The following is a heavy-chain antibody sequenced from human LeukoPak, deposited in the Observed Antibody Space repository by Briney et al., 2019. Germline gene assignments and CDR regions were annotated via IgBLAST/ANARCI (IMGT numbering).Heavy chain of an antibody. CDR3: ARGERYSYGPNWFDP. CDR1: GFTFSSYW. V-gene: IGHV3-7*01. CDR2: IKQDGSEK. D-gene: IGHD5-18*01. Sequence: GGSLRLSCAASGFTFSSYWMSWVRQAPGKGLEWVANIKQDGSEKYYVDSVKGRFTISRDNAKNSLYLQMNSLRAEDTAVYYCARGERYSYGPNWFDPWGQGTLVTVSS. J-gene: IGHJ5*02.